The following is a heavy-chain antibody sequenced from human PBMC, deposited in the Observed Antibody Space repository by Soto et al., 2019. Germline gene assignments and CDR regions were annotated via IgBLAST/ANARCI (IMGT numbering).Heavy chain of an antibody. D-gene: IGHD2-2*02. J-gene: IGHJ6*02. CDR1: GYTFTSYD. V-gene: IGHV1-8*01. CDR3: ARGSIVLVPAAIRSYYYYGMDV. CDR2: MNPNSGNT. Sequence: QVQLVQSGAEVKKPGASVKVSCKASGYTFTSYDINWVRQATGQGLEWMGWMNPNSGNTGYAQKFQGRVTMTRNTSISXXYXEXXSLRSEDTAVYYCARGSIVLVPAAIRSYYYYGMDVWGQGTTVTVSS.